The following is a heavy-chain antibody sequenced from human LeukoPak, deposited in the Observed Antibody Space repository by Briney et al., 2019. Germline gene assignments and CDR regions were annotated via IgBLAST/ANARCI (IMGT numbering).Heavy chain of an antibody. J-gene: IGHJ6*02. V-gene: IGHV3-30-3*01. CDR1: GFTFSSYA. CDR3: ARWPDYGVYYYYGMDV. Sequence: GGSLRLSCAASGFTFSSYAMHWVRQAPGKGLEWVAVISYDGSNKYYADSVKGRFTISRDNSKNTLYLQMNSLRAEDTAVYYCARWPDYGVYYYYGMDVWGQGTTVTVSS. CDR2: ISYDGSNK. D-gene: IGHD4/OR15-4a*01.